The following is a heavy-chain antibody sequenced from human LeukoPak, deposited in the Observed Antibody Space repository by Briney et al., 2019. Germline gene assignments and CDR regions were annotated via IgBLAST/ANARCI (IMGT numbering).Heavy chain of an antibody. D-gene: IGHD3-9*01. CDR2: INPNSGGT. V-gene: IGHV1-2*02. CDR3: ATFGYYDILTGYSIAVDY. CDR1: GYTFTAYY. J-gene: IGHJ4*02. Sequence: ASVKVSCKASGYTFTAYYIHWVRQAPGQGLEWVAWINPNSGGTNYAQKFQGRVTMTEDTSTDTAYMELSSLRSEDTAVYYCATFGYYDILTGYSIAVDYWGQGTLVTVSS.